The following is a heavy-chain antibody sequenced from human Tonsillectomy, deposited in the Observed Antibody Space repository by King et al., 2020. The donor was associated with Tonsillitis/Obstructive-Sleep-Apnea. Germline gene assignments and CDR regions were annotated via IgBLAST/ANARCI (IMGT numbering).Heavy chain of an antibody. CDR2: IYYSGST. CDR1: GGSISSYY. D-gene: IGHD2-15*01. J-gene: IGHJ4*01. V-gene: IGHV4-59*01. Sequence: VQLQESGPGLVKPSETLSLTCTVSGGSISSYYWSWIRQPPGKGLEWIGYIYYSGSTNYNPSLKSRVTISVDTSKNQFSLKLSSVTAADTAVYYCARATGGSLDYWGHGTLVTVSS. CDR3: ARATGGSLDY.